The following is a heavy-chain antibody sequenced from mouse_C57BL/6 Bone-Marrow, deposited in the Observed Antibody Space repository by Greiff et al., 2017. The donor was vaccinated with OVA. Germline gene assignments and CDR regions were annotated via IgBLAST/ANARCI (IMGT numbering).Heavy chain of an antibody. CDR3: ASFYSSYPYYYAVDY. Sequence: EVKLVESGGGLVQPGGSLSLSCAASGFTFTDYYMSWVRQPPGKALEWLGFIRNKANGYTTEYSASVKGRFTISRDNSQSILYLQMNALRAEDSATYYGASFYSSYPYYYAVDYWGQGTSVTVSS. CDR1: GFTFTDYY. V-gene: IGHV7-3*01. J-gene: IGHJ4*01. CDR2: IRNKANGYTT. D-gene: IGHD2-5*01.